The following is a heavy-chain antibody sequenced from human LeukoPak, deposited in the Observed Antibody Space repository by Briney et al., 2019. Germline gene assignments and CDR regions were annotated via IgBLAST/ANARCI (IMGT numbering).Heavy chain of an antibody. CDR3: ARDSSRHVDI. Sequence: ASVKVSCKASGYTFTSYAMNWVRQAPGQGLEWMGWINPNSGGTNYAQKFQGRVTMTRDTSISTAYMELSRLRSDDTAVYYCARDSSRHVDIWGQGTMVTVSS. V-gene: IGHV1-2*02. CDR1: GYTFTSYA. CDR2: INPNSGGT. J-gene: IGHJ3*02.